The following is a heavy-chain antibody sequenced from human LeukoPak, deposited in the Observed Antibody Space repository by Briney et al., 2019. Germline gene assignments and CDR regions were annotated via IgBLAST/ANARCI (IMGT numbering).Heavy chain of an antibody. D-gene: IGHD3-10*01. J-gene: IGHJ4*02. V-gene: IGHV3-48*03. CDR2: ISTPGSAM. CDR3: ARDRGPEPDY. Sequence: GGSLRLSCAASGFTFRSYEMNWVRQAPGKGLGWVSYISTPGSAMYYAASVKGRFTTSRNNAKNSLHLQTNSRRAVDTGVYYCARDRGPEPDYWGQGTLVTVSS. CDR1: GFTFRSYE.